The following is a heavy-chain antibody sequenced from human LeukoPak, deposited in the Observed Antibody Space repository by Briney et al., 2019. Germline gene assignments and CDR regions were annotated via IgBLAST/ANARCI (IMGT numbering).Heavy chain of an antibody. CDR1: GFTFSSYS. Sequence: PGGSLRLSCAASGFTFSSYSMIWVRQAPGKGLEWVSYISSSSSTIYYADSVKGRFTISRDNAKNSLYLQMNSQRDEGTAVYYCARDNPIVGATITLDYWGQGALVTVSS. V-gene: IGHV3-48*02. D-gene: IGHD1-26*01. CDR3: ARDNPIVGATITLDY. J-gene: IGHJ4*02. CDR2: ISSSSSTI.